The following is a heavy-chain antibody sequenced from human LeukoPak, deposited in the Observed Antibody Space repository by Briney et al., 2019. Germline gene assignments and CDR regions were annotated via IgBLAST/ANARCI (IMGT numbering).Heavy chain of an antibody. CDR2: IYPRDVST. CDR1: GYTFTSNY. CDR3: ARDRGGLRYFDWLSWFDP. D-gene: IGHD3-9*01. Sequence: ASVKVSCKASGYTFTSNYIHWVRQAPGQGLEWMGMIYPRDVSTSYAQKFQGRVTVTRDTSTSTVHMELSGLRSEDTAVYYCARDRGGLRYFDWLSWFDPWGQGTLVTVSS. V-gene: IGHV1-46*01. J-gene: IGHJ5*02.